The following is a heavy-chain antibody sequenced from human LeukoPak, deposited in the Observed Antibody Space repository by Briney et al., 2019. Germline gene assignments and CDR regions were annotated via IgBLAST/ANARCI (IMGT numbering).Heavy chain of an antibody. J-gene: IGHJ4*02. D-gene: IGHD5-12*01. V-gene: IGHV3-23*01. CDR1: GFTLSSYA. Sequence: GGSLRLSCAASGFTLSSYAMSWVRQAPGKGLEWVSAISGSGGSTYYADSVKGRFTISRDNSKNTLYLQMNSLRAEDTAVYYCAKDRPPAWLRLIFWDDYWGQGTLVTVSS. CDR2: ISGSGGST. CDR3: AKDRPPAWLRLIFWDDY.